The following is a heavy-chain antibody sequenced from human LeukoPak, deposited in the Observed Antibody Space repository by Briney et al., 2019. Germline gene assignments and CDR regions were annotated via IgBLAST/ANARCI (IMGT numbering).Heavy chain of an antibody. D-gene: IGHD3-10*01. CDR3: ARDRELLWFGDY. Sequence: ASVKVSCKASGYTFTTYAMHWVRQAPGQRLEWMGWINAGNGNTKYSQKFQGRVTITRDTSASTAYMELSSLRSEDTAVYYCARDRELLWFGDYWGQGTLVTVSS. CDR2: INAGNGNT. J-gene: IGHJ4*02. CDR1: GYTFTTYA. V-gene: IGHV1-3*01.